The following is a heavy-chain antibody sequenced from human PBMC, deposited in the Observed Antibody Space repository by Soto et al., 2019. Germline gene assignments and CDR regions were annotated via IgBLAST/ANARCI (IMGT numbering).Heavy chain of an antibody. CDR3: SGFSGYPTYYYYGMDV. CDR2: FDTEDGET. Sequence: ASVKVSCKVSGYTLTELSMHWVRQAPGKGLEWMGGFDTEDGETIYAQKFQGRVTMTEDTSTDTAYMELSSLRSEDTDVYYCSGFSGYPTYYYYGMDVWGQGTTVTVSS. CDR1: GYTLTELS. J-gene: IGHJ6*02. V-gene: IGHV1-24*01. D-gene: IGHD3-22*01.